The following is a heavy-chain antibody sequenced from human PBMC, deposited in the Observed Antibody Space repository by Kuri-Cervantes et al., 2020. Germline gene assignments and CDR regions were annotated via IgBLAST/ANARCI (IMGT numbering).Heavy chain of an antibody. CDR3: ARDREYWYFDL. J-gene: IGHJ2*01. CDR1: GGTFSSYA. CDR2: IIPIFGTA. Sequence: PVKVSCKASGGTFSSYAISWVRQAPGQGLEWMGGIIPIFGTANYAQKFQGRVTITADESTSTAYMELSSLRSADTAVYYCARDREYWYFDLWGRGTLVTVSS. V-gene: IGHV1-69*13.